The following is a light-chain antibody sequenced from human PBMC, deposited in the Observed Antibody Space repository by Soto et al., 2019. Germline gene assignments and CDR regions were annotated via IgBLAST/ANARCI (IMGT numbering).Light chain of an antibody. Sequence: QSVLTQPRSVSGSPGQSVTISCTGTSSDVGGYNYVSWYQQHPGKAPKLMIYDVSKRPSGVPDRFSGSKSGNTASLTISVLQAEDEADYYCCSYAGSYTSLYVFGTGTKVTVL. CDR3: CSYAGSYTSLYV. CDR1: SSDVGGYNY. CDR2: DVS. V-gene: IGLV2-11*01. J-gene: IGLJ1*01.